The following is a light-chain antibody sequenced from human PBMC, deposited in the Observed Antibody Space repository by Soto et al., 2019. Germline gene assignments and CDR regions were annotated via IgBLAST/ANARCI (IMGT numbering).Light chain of an antibody. CDR1: QSISSY. CDR2: AAS. CDR3: QQSYSTPYT. J-gene: IGKJ2*01. Sequence: DIQMTQSPSSLSASVGDRVTITCRASQSISSYLNWYQQKPGKAPKLLIYAASSLQSGVPSRFSGSASGTDFTLTISSLQPEDVATYYCQQSYSTPYTFGQGTKLEL. V-gene: IGKV1-39*01.